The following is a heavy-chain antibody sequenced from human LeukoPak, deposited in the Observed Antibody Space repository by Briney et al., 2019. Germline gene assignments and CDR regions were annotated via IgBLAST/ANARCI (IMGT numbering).Heavy chain of an antibody. Sequence: ASVKVSCKASGYTFTSYDINWVRQATGQGLEWMGWISAYNGNTNYAQKLQGRVTMTTDTSTSTAYMELRSLRSDDTAVYYCARDTYRDGYNSWGQGTLVTVSS. V-gene: IGHV1-18*01. D-gene: IGHD5-24*01. J-gene: IGHJ4*02. CDR2: ISAYNGNT. CDR3: ARDTYRDGYNS. CDR1: GYTFTSYD.